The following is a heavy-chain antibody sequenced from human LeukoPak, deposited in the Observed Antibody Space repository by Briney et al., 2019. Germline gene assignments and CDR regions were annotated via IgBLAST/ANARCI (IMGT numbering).Heavy chain of an antibody. D-gene: IGHD2-21*01. CDR3: ARDVIALRLGAFDI. CDR2: ISYDGNNK. CDR1: GFTFSSYA. V-gene: IGHV3-30-3*01. J-gene: IGHJ3*02. Sequence: GGSLRLSCAASGFTFSSYAMHWARQAPGKGLEWVAVISYDGNNKYYADSVKGRFTIPRDSSRNTLYLQMNSLRAEDTAVYYCARDVIALRLGAFDIWGQGAMVTVSS.